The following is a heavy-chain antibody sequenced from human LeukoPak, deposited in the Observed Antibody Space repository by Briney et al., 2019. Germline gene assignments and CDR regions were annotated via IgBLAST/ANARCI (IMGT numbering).Heavy chain of an antibody. Sequence: SETLSLTCTVSGGSIGTYYWSWIRQSPGKGLEWIGYIYVTGSTRYNPYLQSRVTISVDRSKNQFSLKLSSVTAADTAVYYCARLLGYYDSSGLGAFDIWGQGTMVTVSS. J-gene: IGHJ3*02. CDR1: GGSIGTYY. CDR3: ARLLGYYDSSGLGAFDI. V-gene: IGHV4-4*09. CDR2: IYVTGST. D-gene: IGHD3-22*01.